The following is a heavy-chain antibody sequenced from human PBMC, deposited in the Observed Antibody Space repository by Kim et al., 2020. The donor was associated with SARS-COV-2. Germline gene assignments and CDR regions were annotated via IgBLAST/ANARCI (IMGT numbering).Heavy chain of an antibody. Sequence: SETLSLTCTVSGGSISSSSYYWGWIRQPPGKGLEWIGSIYYSGSTYYNPSLKSRVTISVDTSKNQFSLKLSSVTAADTAVYYCAREVTVGYSSSWYYFD. D-gene: IGHD6-13*01. CDR3: AREVTVGYSSSWYYFD. V-gene: IGHV4-39*02. J-gene: IGHJ4*01. CDR1: GGSISSSSYY. CDR2: IYYSGST.